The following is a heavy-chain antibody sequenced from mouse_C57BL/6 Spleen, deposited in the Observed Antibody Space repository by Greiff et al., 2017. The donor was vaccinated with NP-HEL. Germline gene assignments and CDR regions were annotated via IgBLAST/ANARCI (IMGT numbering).Heavy chain of an antibody. Sequence: EVHLVESVGGLVKPGGSLKLSCAASGFTFSSYAMSWVRQTPEKRLEWVANISDGGSYTYYPDNVKGRVTISRDNAKNNLYLQMSHLKSEDTAMYYCAWCSGDYYAMDYWGQGTSVTVSS. CDR2: ISDGGSYT. CDR1: GFTFSSYA. CDR3: AWCSGDYYAMDY. D-gene: IGHD3-2*02. V-gene: IGHV5-4*01. J-gene: IGHJ4*01.